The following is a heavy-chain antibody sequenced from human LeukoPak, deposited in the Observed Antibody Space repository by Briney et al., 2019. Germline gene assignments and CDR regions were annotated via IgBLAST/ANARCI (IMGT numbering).Heavy chain of an antibody. CDR1: GGSISSSSYY. J-gene: IGHJ5*02. CDR2: IYYSGST. CDR3: ARDLVVVPAAISRNNWFDP. Sequence: PSETLSLTCTVSGGSISSSSYYWGWIRQPPGKGLEWIGSIYYSGSTYYNPSLKSRVTISVDTSKNQFSLKLSSVTAADTAVYYCARDLVVVPAAISRNNWFDPWGQGTLVTVSS. V-gene: IGHV4-39*07. D-gene: IGHD2-2*02.